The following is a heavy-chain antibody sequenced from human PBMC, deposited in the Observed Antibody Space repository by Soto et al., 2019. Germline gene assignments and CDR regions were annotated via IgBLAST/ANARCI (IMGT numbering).Heavy chain of an antibody. CDR1: GFTFSSYA. V-gene: IGHV3-23*01. Sequence: GGSLRLACAASGFTFSSYAMSWVRQAPGKGLEWVSGISGSGGSTYYADSVKGRFTISRDNSKNTLYLQMNSLRVEDTAVYYSAKDPPPRRVVEVFDIWGQGKMVPVPS. CDR3: AKDPPPRRVVEVFDI. CDR2: ISGSGGST. J-gene: IGHJ3*02.